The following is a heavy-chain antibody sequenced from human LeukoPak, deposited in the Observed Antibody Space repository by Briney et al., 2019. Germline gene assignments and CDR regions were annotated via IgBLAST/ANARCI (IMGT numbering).Heavy chain of an antibody. CDR2: IASDGSST. J-gene: IGHJ4*02. CDR1: GVTFSSYW. V-gene: IGHV3-74*01. Sequence: GGSLRLSCAASGVTFSSYWMNWVRQAPGKGLVWVSRIASDGSSTTYADSVKGRFSISRDNAKNTLYLQMNSLRVEDTAVYYCARGRPHGNDYWGQGTLVTVSS. CDR3: ARGRPHGNDY. D-gene: IGHD4-23*01.